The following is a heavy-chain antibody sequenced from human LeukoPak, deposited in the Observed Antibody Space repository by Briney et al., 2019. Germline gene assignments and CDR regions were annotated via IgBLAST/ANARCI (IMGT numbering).Heavy chain of an antibody. D-gene: IGHD1-1*01. CDR2: IYYSGST. J-gene: IGHJ4*02. CDR1: GGSISSYY. Sequence: SETLSLTCTVSGGSISSYYWSWIRQPPGKGLEWIGYIYYSGSTNYNPSLKSRVTISLYTSKNRFSLKLSSVTAADTAVYYCARDSGPGVLFYWGQGTLVTVSS. CDR3: ARDSGPGVLFY. V-gene: IGHV4-59*01.